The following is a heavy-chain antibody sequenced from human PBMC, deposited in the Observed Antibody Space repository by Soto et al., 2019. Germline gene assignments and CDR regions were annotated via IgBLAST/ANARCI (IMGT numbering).Heavy chain of an antibody. CDR3: ARAFPHYYDSSGYYDY. J-gene: IGHJ4*02. V-gene: IGHV1-18*01. Sequence: GASVKVSCKASGYTFTSYGISWVRQAPGQGLEWMGWISAYNGNTNYAQKLQGRVTMTTDTSTSTAYMELRSLRSDDTAVYYCARAFPHYYDSSGYYDYWGQGTLVTVSS. CDR2: ISAYNGNT. D-gene: IGHD3-22*01. CDR1: GYTFTSYG.